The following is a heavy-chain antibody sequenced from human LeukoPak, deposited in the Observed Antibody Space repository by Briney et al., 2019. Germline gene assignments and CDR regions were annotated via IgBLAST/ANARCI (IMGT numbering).Heavy chain of an antibody. D-gene: IGHD1-26*01. CDR3: AKVAVGATGHTLIDY. J-gene: IGHJ4*02. CDR1: GFTFSSYA. CDR2: ISGSDGST. V-gene: IGHV3-23*01. Sequence: GGSLRLSCAASGFTFSSYAMSWVRQAPGKGLEWVSFISGSDGSTYYADSVQGRFTISRDNSKNTLYLQVNSLRAEDTAVYYCAKVAVGATGHTLIDYWGQGALVTVSS.